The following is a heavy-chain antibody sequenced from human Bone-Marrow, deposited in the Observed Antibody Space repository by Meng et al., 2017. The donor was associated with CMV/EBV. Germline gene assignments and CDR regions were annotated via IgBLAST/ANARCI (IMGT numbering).Heavy chain of an antibody. CDR2: ISSSSSTI. V-gene: IGHV3-48*04. CDR1: GFTFSSYS. D-gene: IGHD3-3*01. Sequence: GESLKISCAASGFTFSSYSMNWVRQAPGKGLEWVSYISSSSSTIYYADSVKGRFTISRDNAKNSLYLQMNSLRAEDTAVYYCARVEWGGYPYYYYYYGMDFWGQGTTITVSS. J-gene: IGHJ6*02. CDR3: ARVEWGGYPYYYYYYGMDF.